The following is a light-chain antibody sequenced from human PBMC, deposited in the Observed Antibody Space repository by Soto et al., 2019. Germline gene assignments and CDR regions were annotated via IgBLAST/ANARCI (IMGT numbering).Light chain of an antibody. CDR2: GAS. CDR1: QSVSSN. V-gene: IGKV3-15*01. Sequence: EIVMTQSPATLSVSPGERATLSCRASQSVSSNLAWYQQKPGQAPRLLIYGASTRATGIPARFSGSGSGTEITLTIISLQSEDFAVYYCQQYNSWPPITFGQGTRLEIK. CDR3: QQYNSWPPIT. J-gene: IGKJ5*01.